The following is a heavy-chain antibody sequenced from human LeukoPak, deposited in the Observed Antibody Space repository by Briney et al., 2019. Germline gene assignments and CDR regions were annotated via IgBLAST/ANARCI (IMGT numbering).Heavy chain of an antibody. J-gene: IGHJ4*02. CDR2: IYYSGST. V-gene: IGHV4-31*03. CDR3: PLSQWCRGAIFLPPHSFDY. D-gene: IGHD2-15*01. CDR1: GGSISSGGYY. Sequence: PSETLSLTCTVSGGSISSGGYYWSWIRQHPGKGLEWIGYIYYSGSTYYNPSLRSRVTIFVDTSENQISLKLGSVTVADTAIYYCPLSQWCRGAIFLPPHSFDYWGQGTLVTVSS.